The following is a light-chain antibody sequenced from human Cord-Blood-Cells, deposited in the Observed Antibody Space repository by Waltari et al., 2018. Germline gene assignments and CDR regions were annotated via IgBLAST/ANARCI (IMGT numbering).Light chain of an antibody. CDR2: GAS. Sequence: EIVMTQSPATLSVSPGERATLSCRASQSVSSNLAWYQQKPGQAPRLLIYGASTRATCITARFSGSGSGTEFTLTISILQSEDFAVYYCQQYNNWWTFGQGTKVEIK. CDR1: QSVSSN. CDR3: QQYNNWWT. V-gene: IGKV3-15*01. J-gene: IGKJ1*01.